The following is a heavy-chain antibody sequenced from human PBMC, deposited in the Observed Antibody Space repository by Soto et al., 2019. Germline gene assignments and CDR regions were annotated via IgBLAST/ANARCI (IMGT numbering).Heavy chain of an antibody. J-gene: IGHJ4*02. CDR3: ARHRRIMITFGGVIVRYYFDE. CDR2: INHSGST. V-gene: IGHV4-34*01. CDR1: GGSFSGYY. Sequence: SETLSLTCAVYGGSFSGYYWSWIRQPPGKGLEWIGEINHSGSTNYNPSLKSRVTISVDTPKNQFSLKLSSVTAADTAVYYCARHRRIMITFGGVIVRYYFDEWGQRTLVTVSS. D-gene: IGHD3-16*02.